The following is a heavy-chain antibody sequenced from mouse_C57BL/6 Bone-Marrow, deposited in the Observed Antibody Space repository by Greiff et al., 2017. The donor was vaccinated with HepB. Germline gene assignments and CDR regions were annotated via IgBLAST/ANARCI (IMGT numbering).Heavy chain of an antibody. J-gene: IGHJ2*01. CDR2: IYPSDSET. CDR3: AREGTTVVEGLDY. CDR1: GYTFTSYW. V-gene: IGHV1-61*01. Sequence: QVQLQQPGAELVRPGSSVKLSCKASGYTFTSYWMDWVKQRPGQGLEWIGNIYPSDSETHYNQKFKDKATLTVDKSSSTAYMQLSSLTSEDSAVFYCAREGTTVVEGLDYWGKGTPLPVSS. D-gene: IGHD1-1*01.